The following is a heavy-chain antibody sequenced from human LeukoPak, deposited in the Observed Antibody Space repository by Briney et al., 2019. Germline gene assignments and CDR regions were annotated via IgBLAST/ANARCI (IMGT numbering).Heavy chain of an antibody. CDR3: ARHGRNCSGGYCYLYY. CDR2: IYSGGTT. Sequence: SETLSLTCAVSGGSISSDSYYWGWIRQPPGKGLEWIGSIYSGGTTYYNPSLKRRVTISVDTSKNQFSLKLTSVTAADAAAYYCARHGRNCSGGYCYLYYWGQGTLVTVSS. CDR1: GGSISSDSYY. J-gene: IGHJ4*02. D-gene: IGHD2-15*01. V-gene: IGHV4-39*01.